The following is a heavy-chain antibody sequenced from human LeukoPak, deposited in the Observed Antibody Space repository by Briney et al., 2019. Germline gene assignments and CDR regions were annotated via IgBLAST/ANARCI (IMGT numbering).Heavy chain of an antibody. V-gene: IGHV3-7*01. CDR3: VRALGSSSADY. CDR1: GFTFTHSW. D-gene: IGHD6-6*01. Sequence: GGSLRLSCAASGFTFTHSWMSWVRQAPGKGLEWVANIKQDGSEKYYVDSVEGRFTISRDNAKNSVSLQMNSLRGEDTAVYYCVRALGSSSADYWGQGTLVTVTS. J-gene: IGHJ4*02. CDR2: IKQDGSEK.